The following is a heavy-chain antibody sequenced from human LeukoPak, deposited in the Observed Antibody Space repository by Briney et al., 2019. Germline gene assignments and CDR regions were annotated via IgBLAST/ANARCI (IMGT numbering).Heavy chain of an antibody. J-gene: IGHJ4*02. D-gene: IGHD6-13*01. CDR1: GFTVSSNY. Sequence: GGSLRLSCAASGFTVSSNYMSWVRQSPGQGLEWVANIQQDGSERYYVDSVKGRFTISRDNAKNSLYLQMNSLTAEDTAVYYCARDSGIAGYYFDYWGQGSLVTVSS. CDR2: IQQDGSER. V-gene: IGHV3-7*01. CDR3: ARDSGIAGYYFDY.